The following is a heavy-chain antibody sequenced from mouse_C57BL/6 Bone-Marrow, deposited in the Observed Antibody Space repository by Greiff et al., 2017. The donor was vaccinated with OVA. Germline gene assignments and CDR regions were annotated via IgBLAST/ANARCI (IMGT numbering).Heavy chain of an antibody. CDR3: ASLGYYDYDGGAMDY. J-gene: IGHJ4*01. CDR1: GFSLTSYG. V-gene: IGHV2-6*01. Sequence: QVQLKESGPGLVAPSQSLSITCTVSGFSLTSYGVDWVRQSPGKGLEWLGVIWGVGSTNYNSALKSRLSISKDNSKSQVFLKMNSLQTDDTAMYYCASLGYYDYDGGAMDYWGQGTSVTVSS. D-gene: IGHD2-4*01. CDR2: IWGVGST.